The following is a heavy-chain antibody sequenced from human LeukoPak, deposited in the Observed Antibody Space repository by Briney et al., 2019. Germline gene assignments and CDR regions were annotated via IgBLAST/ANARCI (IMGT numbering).Heavy chain of an antibody. V-gene: IGHV4-34*01. CDR2: INHSGST. CDR3: ASGEADVLDY. J-gene: IGHJ4*02. CDR1: GGSFSGYY. Sequence: SETLSLTCAVYGGSFSGYYWSWIRQPPGKGLEWIGEINHSGSTNYNPSLKSRVTISVDTSKNQFSLKLSSVTAADTAVYYCASGEADVLDYWGQGTLVTVSS. D-gene: IGHD3-16*01.